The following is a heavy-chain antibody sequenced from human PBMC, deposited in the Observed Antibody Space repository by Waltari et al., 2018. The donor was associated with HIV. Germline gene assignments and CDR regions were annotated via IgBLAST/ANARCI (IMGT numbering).Heavy chain of an antibody. CDR2: ISYDGSNK. Sequence: QVRLVESGGGVVQPGRSLRLSCAASGFTFSSYGMHWVRQAPGKGLEWVAVISYDGSNKYYADSVKGRFTISRDNSKNTLYLQMNSLRAEDTAVYYCAKDPYYYDSSGYADYFDYWGQGTLVTVSS. D-gene: IGHD3-22*01. J-gene: IGHJ4*02. V-gene: IGHV3-30*18. CDR1: GFTFSSYG. CDR3: AKDPYYYDSSGYADYFDY.